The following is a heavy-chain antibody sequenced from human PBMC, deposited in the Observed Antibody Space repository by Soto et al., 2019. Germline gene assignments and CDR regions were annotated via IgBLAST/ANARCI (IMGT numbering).Heavy chain of an antibody. CDR2: INNNGNT. J-gene: IGHJ4*02. V-gene: IGHV4-59*08. CDR1: GGSVSGYH. Sequence: PSETLSLTCNVSGGSVSGYHWSWIRQPPGKGLEWIGYINNNGNTDYNPSLKSRVTISVDTPKNQFSLKLSSVTAADTAVYYCARHNYGSGSTYFDYWGQGTLVTVSS. D-gene: IGHD3-10*01. CDR3: ARHNYGSGSTYFDY.